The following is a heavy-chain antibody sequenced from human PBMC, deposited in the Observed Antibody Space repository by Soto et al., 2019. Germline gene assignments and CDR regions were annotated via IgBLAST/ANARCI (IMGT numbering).Heavy chain of an antibody. CDR3: AKDSNKYSSSLRGRYFDY. D-gene: IGHD4-4*01. Sequence: PGGSLRLSCVGSGFTFGSYAMSWVRQAPGKGLEWVSAISESGGSTYYADSVKGRFTISRDNSKNTLLLQMNSLGAEDTAVYYCAKDSNKYSSSLRGRYFDYWGQGIGVTVSS. CDR1: GFTFGSYA. J-gene: IGHJ4*02. V-gene: IGHV3-23*01. CDR2: ISESGGST.